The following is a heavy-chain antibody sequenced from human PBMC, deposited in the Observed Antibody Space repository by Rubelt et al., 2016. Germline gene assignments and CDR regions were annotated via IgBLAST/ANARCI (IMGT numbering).Heavy chain of an antibody. CDR2: INHSGST. J-gene: IGHJ4*02. Sequence: QVQLQQWGAGLLKPSETLSLTCAVYGGSFSGYYWSWIRQPPGKGLEWIGEINHSGSTNYNPSLKSRVTISVDTTKNQFSLILKSVTAADTAIYYCASPHGSGSYTQWIGDWGQGTLVTVSS. CDR1: GGSFSGYY. CDR3: ASPHGSGSYTQWIGD. V-gene: IGHV4-34*01. D-gene: IGHD3-10*01.